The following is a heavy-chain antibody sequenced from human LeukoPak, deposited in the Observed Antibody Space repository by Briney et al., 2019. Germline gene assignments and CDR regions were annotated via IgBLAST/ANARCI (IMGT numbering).Heavy chain of an antibody. CDR2: FYTDGST. CDR3: AKAPVTTCRGAYCYPFDY. Sequence: GGSLRLSCAASGFTVSSNYMSWVRQAPGKGLEWGSVFYTDGSTYYADSVKGRLPISRDSSKNTLFLQMNRLRPEDAAVYYCAKAPVTTCRGAYCYPFDYWGQGTPVTVSS. CDR1: GFTVSSNY. V-gene: IGHV3-53*01. D-gene: IGHD2-21*01. J-gene: IGHJ4*02.